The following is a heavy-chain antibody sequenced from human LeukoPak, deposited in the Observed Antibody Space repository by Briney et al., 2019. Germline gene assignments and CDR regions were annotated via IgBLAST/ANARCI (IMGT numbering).Heavy chain of an antibody. Sequence: GGSLRLSCAASGFTFRSYSMNWVRQAPGKGLEWVSSISSSSSYIYYADSVKGRFTISRDNAKNSLYLQMNSLRAEDTAVYYCASSHIAAADTHRYWGQGTLVTVSS. CDR2: ISSSSSYI. J-gene: IGHJ4*02. V-gene: IGHV3-21*01. CDR1: GFTFRSYS. CDR3: ASSHIAAADTHRY. D-gene: IGHD6-13*01.